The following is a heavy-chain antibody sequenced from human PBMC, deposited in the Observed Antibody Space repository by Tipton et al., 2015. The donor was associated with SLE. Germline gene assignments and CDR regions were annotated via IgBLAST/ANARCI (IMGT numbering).Heavy chain of an antibody. CDR3: ASGGDFVVVAAPGAN. CDR1: GGSISSGSYY. CDR2: IYHSGST. J-gene: IGHJ4*02. V-gene: IGHV4-61*09. Sequence: TLSLTCTVSGGSISSGSYYWSWIRQPAGKGLEWIGYIYHSGSTYYNPSLKSRVTISVDTPKNHFSLKLRSVTAADTAVYHCASGGDFVVVAAPGANWGQGTLVTVSS. D-gene: IGHD2-21*02.